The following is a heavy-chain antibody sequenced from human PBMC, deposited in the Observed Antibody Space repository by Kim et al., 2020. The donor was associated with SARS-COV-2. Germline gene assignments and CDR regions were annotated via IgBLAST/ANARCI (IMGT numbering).Heavy chain of an antibody. CDR2: MNPNSGNT. J-gene: IGHJ6*02. V-gene: IGHV1-8*01. CDR3: ARSAVGRTYYGSGSYPLDV. CDR1: GYTFTSYD. Sequence: ASVKVSCKASGYTFTSYDINWVRQATGQGLEWMGWMNPNSGNTGYAQKFQGRVTMTRNTSISTAYMELSSLRSEDTAVYYCARSAVGRTYYGSGSYPLDVWGQGTTVTVSS. D-gene: IGHD3-10*01.